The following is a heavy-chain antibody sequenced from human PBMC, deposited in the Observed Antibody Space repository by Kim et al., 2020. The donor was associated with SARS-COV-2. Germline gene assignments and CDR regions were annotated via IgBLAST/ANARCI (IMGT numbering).Heavy chain of an antibody. Sequence: NDYAISVKSRIPNNSDTSKNQFSLQLNSVTPEDTAVYYCARRSVDKGTDYWGQGTLVTVSS. J-gene: IGHJ4*02. CDR3: ARRSVDKGTDY. CDR2: N. V-gene: IGHV6-1*01. D-gene: IGHD3-10*01.